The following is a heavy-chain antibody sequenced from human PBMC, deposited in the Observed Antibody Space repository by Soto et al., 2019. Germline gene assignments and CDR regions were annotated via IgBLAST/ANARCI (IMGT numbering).Heavy chain of an antibody. CDR1: GFTLSSFW. V-gene: IGHV3-74*01. Sequence: EVQLVESGGGLVQPGGSLRLSCAASGFTLSSFWVHWVRQAPGKGLMWVSCVTGDESYTSYADSVKGRFTLFRDKSKNTLFLQMNNLRAEDTALYYCARVADHSYDGADLALDALDIWGRGTKVTVSS. CDR2: VTGDESYT. J-gene: IGHJ3*02. CDR3: ARVADHSYDGADLALDALDI. D-gene: IGHD3-22*01.